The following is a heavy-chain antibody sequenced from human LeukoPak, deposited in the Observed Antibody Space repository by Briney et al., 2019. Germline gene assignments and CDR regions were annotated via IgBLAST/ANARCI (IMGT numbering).Heavy chain of an antibody. D-gene: IGHD3-10*01. J-gene: IGHJ4*02. CDR2: IYHSGTT. V-gene: IGHV4-28*01. CDR1: GYSITSSSW. Sequence: SETLSLTCAVSGYSITSSSWWGWIRQPPGQGLEWIGYIYHSGTTYYNPSLQSRVSMSVDTSKNQFSLKLSSVTAVDTAVYYCARKENVYYYFDYWGQGTLVTVSS. CDR3: ARKENVYYYFDY.